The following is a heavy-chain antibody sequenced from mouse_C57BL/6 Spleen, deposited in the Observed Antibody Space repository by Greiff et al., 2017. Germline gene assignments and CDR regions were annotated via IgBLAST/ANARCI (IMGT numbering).Heavy chain of an antibody. CDR2: INPNNGGT. CDR3: ARDGYTGEYFDY. D-gene: IGHD2-3*01. Sequence: VQLQQSGPELVKPGASVKMSCKASGYTFTDYNMHWVKQSHGKSLEWIGYINPNNGGTSYNQKFKGKATLTVNKSSSTASMELRSLTSGDSAVYYCARDGYTGEYFDYWGQGTTLTVSS. CDR1: GYTFTDYN. J-gene: IGHJ2*01. V-gene: IGHV1-22*01.